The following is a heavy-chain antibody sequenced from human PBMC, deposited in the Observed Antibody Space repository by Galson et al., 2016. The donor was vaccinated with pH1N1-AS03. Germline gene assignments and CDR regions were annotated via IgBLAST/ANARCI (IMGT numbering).Heavy chain of an antibody. CDR1: GFTFRNYA. Sequence: SLRLSCAASGFTFRNYAMHWVRQAPGKGLEWVASISYAGLERETPSAGSVKGRLTVSRDNSKSTLYLHMNNLRPEDTAVYYCARPHCTYNNGHWNDAFDMRGQGTMVTFSS. CDR3: ARPHCTYNNGHWNDAFDM. J-gene: IGHJ3*02. D-gene: IGHD2-8*01. CDR2: ISYAGLERET. V-gene: IGHV3-30*04.